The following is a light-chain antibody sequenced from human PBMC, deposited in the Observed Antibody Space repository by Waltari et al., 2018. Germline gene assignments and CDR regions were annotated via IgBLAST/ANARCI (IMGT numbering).Light chain of an antibody. Sequence: SSELTQDPAVSVALRQTVMITCPGYSLKSYYASWYQQKPGQAPVLVIYGKNNRPSGIPDRFSGSSSGNTASLTITGAQAEDEADYYCNSRDSSGNIGVFGGGTKLTVL. J-gene: IGLJ2*01. CDR1: SLKSYY. CDR3: NSRDSSGNIGV. V-gene: IGLV3-19*01. CDR2: GKN.